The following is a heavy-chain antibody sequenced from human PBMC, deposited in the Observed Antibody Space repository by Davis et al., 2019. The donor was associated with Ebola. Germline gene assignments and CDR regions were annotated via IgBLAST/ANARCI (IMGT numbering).Heavy chain of an antibody. CDR3: AKPSWDDILTGYSEFDY. V-gene: IGHV1-46*01. CDR2: INPSGGST. CDR1: GYTFTSYY. Sequence: ASVKVSCKASGYTFTSYYMHWVRQAPGQGLEWMGIINPSGGSTSYAQKFQGRVTMTRDTSTSTVYMELSSLRSEDTAVYYCAKPSWDDILTGYSEFDYWGQGTLVTVSS. J-gene: IGHJ4*02. D-gene: IGHD3-9*01.